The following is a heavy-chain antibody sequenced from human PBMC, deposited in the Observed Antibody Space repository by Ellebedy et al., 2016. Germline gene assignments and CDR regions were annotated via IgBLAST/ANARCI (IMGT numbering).Heavy chain of an antibody. V-gene: IGHV4-38-2*02. J-gene: IGHJ5*02. CDR1: GFSISGGYY. Sequence: SETLSLTXSVSGFSISGGYYWAWIRQSPGRGLEWITTIYQTESTYYNPSLKSRLTVSVDMSKNRFSLHLRSVTAADSAVYYCARGTDWLDPWGTGILVTVSS. CDR3: ARGTDWLDP. CDR2: IYQTEST.